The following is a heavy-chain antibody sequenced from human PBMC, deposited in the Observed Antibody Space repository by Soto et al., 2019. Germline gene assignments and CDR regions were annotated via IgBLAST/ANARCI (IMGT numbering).Heavy chain of an antibody. D-gene: IGHD1-7*01. CDR2: IISIFGTA. J-gene: IGHJ3*02. Sequence: SVKVSCKASGGTFSIYAISCVLQAPVQGLEWMGGIISIFGTANYAQKFQGRVTITADESTSTAYMELSSLRSEDTAVYYCARDSRTGTTRVALDIWGQGTMVTVSS. V-gene: IGHV1-69*13. CDR1: GGTFSIYA. CDR3: ARDSRTGTTRVALDI.